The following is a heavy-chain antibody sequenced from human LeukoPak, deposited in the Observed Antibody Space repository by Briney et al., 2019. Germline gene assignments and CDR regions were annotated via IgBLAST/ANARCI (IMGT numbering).Heavy chain of an antibody. CDR2: ISYDEGYK. V-gene: IGHV3-30-3*01. D-gene: IGHD3-16*01. J-gene: IGHJ4*01. Sequence: PGGSLRLSCVVSGFDFSSYAMHWVRQAPGKGLEWVALISYDEGYKYYPDSVKGRFTISRDNSKNMVHLEINSLRLDDTALYYCARELGPSPHYWGQGTLVTVSS. CDR3: ARELGPSPHY. CDR1: GFDFSSYA.